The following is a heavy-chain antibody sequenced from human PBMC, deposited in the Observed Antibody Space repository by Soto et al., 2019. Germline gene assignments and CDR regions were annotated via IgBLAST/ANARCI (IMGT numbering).Heavy chain of an antibody. D-gene: IGHD1-26*01. CDR3: ARLRVGVNWYFDL. V-gene: IGHV3-11*06. Sequence: SLRLSCAASGFNFGDYYMAWIRQAPGKGLEWVSFVSSSGSYTKYSDTVGGRLTVSRDNGRNSLHLQLNSLRVEDTAVYYCARLRVGVNWYFDLWGRGTLVTVS. CDR1: GFNFGDYY. J-gene: IGHJ2*01. CDR2: VSSSGSYT.